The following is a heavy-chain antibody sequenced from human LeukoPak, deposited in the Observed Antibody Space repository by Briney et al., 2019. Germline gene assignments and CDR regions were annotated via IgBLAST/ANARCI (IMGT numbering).Heavy chain of an antibody. V-gene: IGHV3-30*03. D-gene: IGHD3-9*01. CDR3: ARGDPGFDWLLIPSLYGMDV. J-gene: IGHJ6*02. CDR1: GITFSSYG. CDR2: ISHDGNNK. Sequence: PGGSLRLSCAASGITFSSYGMYWVRQAPGKGLEWVAVISHDGNNKYYADSVKGRFTISRDNSKNTLYLQMNSLRAEDTAVYYCARGDPGFDWLLIPSLYGMDVWGQGTTVTVSS.